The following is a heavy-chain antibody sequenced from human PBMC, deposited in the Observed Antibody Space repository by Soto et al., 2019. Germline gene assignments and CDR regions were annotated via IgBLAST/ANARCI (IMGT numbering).Heavy chain of an antibody. J-gene: IGHJ4*02. V-gene: IGHV4-59*08. Sequence: FATLSLTSTLSCHSILGSYWGWLRQPPWKGLEWIGYIYSIGSTKYNPPLRSRVTMSIDTAQEQSSLTLRSVTATDTAGYYRARHVTLPLDGTGFDSWGRGTLVP. D-gene: IGHD6-19*01. CDR2: IYSIGST. CDR3: ARHVTLPLDGTGFDS. CDR1: CHSILGSY.